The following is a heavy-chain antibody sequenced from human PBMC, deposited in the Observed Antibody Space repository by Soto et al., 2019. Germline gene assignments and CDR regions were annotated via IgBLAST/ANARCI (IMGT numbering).Heavy chain of an antibody. CDR3: VSRIPSWVFDY. CDR1: GLSVSDNY. J-gene: IGHJ4*01. D-gene: IGHD2-21*01. CDR2: MYAGGDT. V-gene: IGHV3-53*01. Sequence: LRLSCGASGLSVSDNYMGWVRQAPGRGLEWVSVMYAGGDTHYADSVKGRFTISRDKSENTLYLQMNSLRDEDTGVYFCVSRIPSWVFDYWGLGTLVTVSS.